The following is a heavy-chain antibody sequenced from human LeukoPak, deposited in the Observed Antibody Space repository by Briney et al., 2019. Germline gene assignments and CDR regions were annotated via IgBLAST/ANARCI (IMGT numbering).Heavy chain of an antibody. CDR2: ISASGTLT. D-gene: IGHD6-25*01. CDR1: GFTFSSYE. CDR3: ARDGTPIHSSGWVYMDV. Sequence: GGSLRLSCAASGFTFSSYEMNWVRQAPGKGLEWISYISASGTLTYYADSMEGRFTISRDNTKNSLYLQMNSLRAEDTAVYYCARDGTPIHSSGWVYMDVWGKGTTVTISS. J-gene: IGHJ6*04. V-gene: IGHV3-48*03.